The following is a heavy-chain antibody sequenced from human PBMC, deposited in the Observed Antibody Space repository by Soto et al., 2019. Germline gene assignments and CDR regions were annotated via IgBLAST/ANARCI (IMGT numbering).Heavy chain of an antibody. CDR3: ARAFAIDWYTNDFDY. D-gene: IGHD3-9*01. CDR1: GASISGYH. CDR2: ISYSGAT. Sequence: SETLSLTCTVSGASISGYHWSWIRQFPGKGLECLGYISYSGATNYNPSLKSRVTMSVDTSKNQFSLQLNSVTAADTAVYYCARAFAIDWYTNDFDYWGQGPLVTVSS. V-gene: IGHV4-59*08. J-gene: IGHJ4*02.